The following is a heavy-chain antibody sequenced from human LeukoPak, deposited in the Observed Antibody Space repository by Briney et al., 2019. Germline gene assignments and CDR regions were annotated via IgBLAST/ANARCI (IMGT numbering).Heavy chain of an antibody. J-gene: IGHJ4*02. CDR2: IKRKTDGETT. CDR1: GLTFSNAW. D-gene: IGHD3-16*01. Sequence: GESLRLPCAASGLTFSNAWLSWVRQAPGEGLEWVGRIKRKTDGETTEYVAPVKGRFTISRDDSKNTLYLQMNSLKTEDTGVYYFATASSGLFYWGQGTLVTVSS. V-gene: IGHV3-15*01. CDR3: ATASSGLFY.